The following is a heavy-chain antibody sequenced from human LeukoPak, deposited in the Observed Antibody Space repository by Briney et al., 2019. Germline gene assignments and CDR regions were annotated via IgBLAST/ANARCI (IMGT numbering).Heavy chain of an antibody. CDR2: ISSSSITI. V-gene: IGHV3-48*04. CDR1: GFTFSSYS. Sequence: GGSLRLSCAASGFTFSSYSLNWVRQAPGKGLEWASFISSSSITIYYADSVKGRFTISRDNAEKSLYLQMNSLRAEDTAVYYCARDRGGSYSAIDYWGQGSLVNVSS. D-gene: IGHD2-15*01. J-gene: IGHJ4*02. CDR3: ARDRGGSYSAIDY.